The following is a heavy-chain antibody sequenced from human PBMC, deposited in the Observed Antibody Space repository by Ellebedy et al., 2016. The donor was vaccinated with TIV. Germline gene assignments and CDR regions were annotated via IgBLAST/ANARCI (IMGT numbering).Heavy chain of an antibody. CDR1: GGSVTSGGFY. V-gene: IGHV4-31*03. D-gene: IGHD1-1*01. J-gene: IGHJ6*02. CDR3: AKAVQEFYYYYGMDV. Sequence: MPSETLSLTCTVSGGSVTSGGFYWSWIRQHPGQGLEWIGYIYYSGSTYYNPSLKSRVTISVDTSKNQFSLKLTSVTAADTAVYFCAKAVQEFYYYYGMDVWGQGTTVTVSS. CDR2: IYYSGST.